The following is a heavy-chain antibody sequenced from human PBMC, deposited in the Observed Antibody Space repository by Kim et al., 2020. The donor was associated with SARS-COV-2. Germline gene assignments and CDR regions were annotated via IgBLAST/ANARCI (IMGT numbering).Heavy chain of an antibody. J-gene: IGHJ5*02. Sequence: GRLTISRDSSKNTLYLQMNSLRAEDTAVYYCAKAATYYDFWSGSVNWFDPWGQGTLVTVSS. V-gene: IGHV3-23*01. CDR3: AKAATYYDFWSGSVNWFDP. D-gene: IGHD3-3*01.